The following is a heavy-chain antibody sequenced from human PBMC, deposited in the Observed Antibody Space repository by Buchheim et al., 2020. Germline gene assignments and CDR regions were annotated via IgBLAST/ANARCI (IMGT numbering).Heavy chain of an antibody. CDR2: IWYDGSNK. J-gene: IGHJ2*01. D-gene: IGHD6-13*01. CDR3: ARDWAAATVNWYFDL. Sequence: QVQLVESGGGVVQPGRSLRLSCAASGFTFSSYGMHWVRQAPGKGLEWVAVIWYDGSNKYYADSVKGRFTISRDNSKHTLYLQMNSLRAEDTAVYYCARDWAAATVNWYFDLWGRGTL. CDR1: GFTFSSYG. V-gene: IGHV3-33*01.